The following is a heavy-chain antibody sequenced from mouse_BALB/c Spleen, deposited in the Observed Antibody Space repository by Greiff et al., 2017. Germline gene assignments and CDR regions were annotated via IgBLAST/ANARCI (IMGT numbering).Heavy chain of an antibody. CDR2: ISSGSSTI. CDR3: ARGTTATFAY. Sequence: EVHLVESGGGLVQPGGSRKLSCAASGFTFSSFGMHWVRQAPEKGLEWVAYISSGSSTIYYADTVKGRFTISRDNPKNTLFLQMTSLRSEDTAMYYCARGTTATFAYWGQGTLVTVSA. J-gene: IGHJ3*01. D-gene: IGHD1-2*01. CDR1: GFTFSSFG. V-gene: IGHV5-17*02.